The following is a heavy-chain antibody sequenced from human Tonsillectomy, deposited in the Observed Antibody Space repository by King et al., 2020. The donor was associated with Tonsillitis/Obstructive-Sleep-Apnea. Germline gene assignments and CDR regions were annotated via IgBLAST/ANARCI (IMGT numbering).Heavy chain of an antibody. V-gene: IGHV3-30*04. CDR2: ISYDGSNE. D-gene: IGHD1-26*01. Sequence: VQLVESGGGVVQPGRSLRLSCAASGFTFSTYAMHWVRLAPGKGLEWVAVISYDGSNEYYADSVKGRFTISRDNSKNTLYLQMNSLRAGDTAVYYCARVHQSYSGGYSFDYWGQGTLVTVSS. CDR1: GFTFSTYA. CDR3: ARVHQSYSGGYSFDY. J-gene: IGHJ4*02.